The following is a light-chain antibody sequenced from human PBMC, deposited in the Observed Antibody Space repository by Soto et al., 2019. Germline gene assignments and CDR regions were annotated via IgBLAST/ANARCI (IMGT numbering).Light chain of an antibody. J-gene: IGKJ1*01. V-gene: IGKV1-5*01. CDR3: QQYDSYRT. CDR2: DAS. Sequence: DIQMTQSPSTLSAPVGDRVVITCRASQSITTWLAWYQQKPAKAPKLLIYDASSLESGVPSRFSGSGSGTEFTLTISSLQSDDFATYYCQQYDSYRTFGQGTKVDIK. CDR1: QSITTW.